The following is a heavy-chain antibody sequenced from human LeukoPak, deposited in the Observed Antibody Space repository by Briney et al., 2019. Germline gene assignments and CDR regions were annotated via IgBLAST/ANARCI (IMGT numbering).Heavy chain of an antibody. V-gene: IGHV1-69*13. CDR1: GGTFFSYA. D-gene: IGHD6-19*01. CDR2: IIPIFGTA. Sequence: ASVKVSCKASGGTFFSYAISWVRQAPGQGLEWMGGIIPIFGTANYAQKFQGRVTITADESTSTAYMELSSLRSEDTAVYYCARAYPESSGWHYYYYSMDAWGQGTTVTVSS. CDR3: ARAYPESSGWHYYYYSMDA. J-gene: IGHJ6*02.